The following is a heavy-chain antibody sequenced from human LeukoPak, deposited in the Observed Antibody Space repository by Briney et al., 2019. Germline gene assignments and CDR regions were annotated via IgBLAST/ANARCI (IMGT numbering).Heavy chain of an antibody. CDR2: IDAGGGDT. D-gene: IGHD6-19*01. CDR3: GRPTKYWLVRGNGVDV. Sequence: GALRLSCAASGFSFSSYAMTWVRQAPGTGLEWVSSIDAGGGDTYHSDSVKGRFTISRDNSMNTLYLQMNSLRADDAAVYYCGRPTKYWLVRGNGVDVWGQGTTVTVSS. J-gene: IGHJ6*02. CDR1: GFSFSSYA. V-gene: IGHV3-23*01.